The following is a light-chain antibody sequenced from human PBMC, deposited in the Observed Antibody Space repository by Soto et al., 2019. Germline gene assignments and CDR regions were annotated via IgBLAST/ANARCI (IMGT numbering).Light chain of an antibody. V-gene: IGLV1-44*01. CDR2: SSN. CDR3: AAWDDSLNGVV. Sequence: QSVLTQPPSASGTPGQRVTISCSGSSSNIGSNTLNWYQQLPGTAPKLLIYSSNQRPSGVPDRFSGSKSGTSASLAISGLQSEDDADYYCAAWDDSLNGVVFGGGTKLTVL. J-gene: IGLJ2*01. CDR1: SSNIGSNT.